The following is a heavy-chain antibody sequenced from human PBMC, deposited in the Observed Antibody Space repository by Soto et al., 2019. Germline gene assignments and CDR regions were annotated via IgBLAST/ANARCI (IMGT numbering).Heavy chain of an antibody. CDR2: ISAYNGNT. J-gene: IGHJ4*02. D-gene: IGHD2-15*01. CDR1: GYTFTSYG. CDR3: ARDLMNCSGGSCDEGLIDY. Sequence: QVQLAQSGAEVKKPGASVKVSCKASGYTFTSYGISWVRQAPGQGLEWMGWISAYNGNTNYAQKLQGRVTMTTDTSTSTAYMELRSLRSDDTAVYYCARDLMNCSGGSCDEGLIDYWGQGTLVTVSS. V-gene: IGHV1-18*01.